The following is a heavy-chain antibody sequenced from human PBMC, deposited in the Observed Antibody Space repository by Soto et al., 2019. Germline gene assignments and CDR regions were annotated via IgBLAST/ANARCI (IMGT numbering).Heavy chain of an antibody. CDR2: IIPIFGTA. CDR1: GGTFSSYA. Sequence: QVQLVQSGAEVKKPGSSVKVSCKASGGTFSSYAISWVRQAPGQGLEWMGGIIPIFGTANYAQKFQGRVTSTADESTSTAYMELSSRRSEDTAVYYCATAAAGTEYYYYYYGMDVWGQGTTVTVSS. CDR3: ATAAAGTEYYYYYYGMDV. V-gene: IGHV1-69*01. J-gene: IGHJ6*02. D-gene: IGHD6-13*01.